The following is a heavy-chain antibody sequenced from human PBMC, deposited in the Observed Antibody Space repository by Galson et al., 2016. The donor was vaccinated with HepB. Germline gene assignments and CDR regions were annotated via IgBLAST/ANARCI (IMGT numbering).Heavy chain of an antibody. V-gene: IGHV3-30-3*01. Sequence: SLRLSCAVSGFTFSSYAMHWVRQAPGKGLEWVATISYDGSSKYHADSAKGRFTVSRDNSKDTLYLEMNSLRPEDTAVYSCARGFVTLVRGTTATYYFDYWGQGTLVTVSS. CDR1: GFTFSSYA. CDR3: ARGFVTLVRGTTATYYFDY. CDR2: ISYDGSSK. J-gene: IGHJ4*02. D-gene: IGHD3-10*01.